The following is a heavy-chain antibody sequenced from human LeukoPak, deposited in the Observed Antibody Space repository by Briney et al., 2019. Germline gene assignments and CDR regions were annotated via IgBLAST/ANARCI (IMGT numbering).Heavy chain of an antibody. CDR3: ARVKVGTTNRFDY. Sequence: GGSLRLSCAASGFTFSSYDMHWVRQAPGKGLEWVAVIWYDGTNKYYADSVKGRFTISRDNSKNTLYLQMNSLRAEDTAVYYCARVKVGTTNRFDYWGQGTLVTVSS. D-gene: IGHD1-26*01. V-gene: IGHV3-33*01. CDR2: IWYDGTNK. CDR1: GFTFSSYD. J-gene: IGHJ4*02.